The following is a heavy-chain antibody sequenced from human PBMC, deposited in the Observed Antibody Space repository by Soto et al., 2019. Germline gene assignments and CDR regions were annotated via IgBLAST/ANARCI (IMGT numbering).Heavy chain of an antibody. CDR1: GYTFTSYG. D-gene: IGHD6-13*01. J-gene: IGHJ5*02. Sequence: GASVKVSCKASGYTFTSYGISWVRQAPGQGLEWMGWISAYNGVTNYAQKLQGRVTMTTDTSTSTAYMELRSLRSDDTAVYYCAREGDSSSWYWFDPWGQGTLVTVSS. CDR3: AREGDSSSWYWFDP. V-gene: IGHV1-18*04. CDR2: ISAYNGVT.